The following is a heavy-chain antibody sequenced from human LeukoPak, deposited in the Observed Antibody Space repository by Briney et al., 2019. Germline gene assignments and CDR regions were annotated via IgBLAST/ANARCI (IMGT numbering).Heavy chain of an antibody. V-gene: IGHV3-33*01. CDR3: ARVAGHDIRGLITYYFDD. Sequence: PGGSLRLSCAASGFTFRSYGMQWVRQAPGKGLGWVAIIWYDGSKKYYADSVKGRFTISRDNSKNTLYLQMNSLRAEDTAVYYCARVAGHDIRGLITYYFDDWGQGTLVTVSS. CDR1: GFTFRSYG. CDR2: IWYDGSKK. D-gene: IGHD3-10*01. J-gene: IGHJ4*02.